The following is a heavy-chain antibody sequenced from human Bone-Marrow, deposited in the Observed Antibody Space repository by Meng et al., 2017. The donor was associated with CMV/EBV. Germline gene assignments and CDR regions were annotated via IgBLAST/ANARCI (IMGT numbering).Heavy chain of an antibody. J-gene: IGHJ5*02. CDR1: CFTFSSYA. D-gene: IGHD5-18*01. Sequence: QVQLVESGGGVVQPGRXXXLSWAASCFTFSSYAMHWVRQAPGKGLEWVAVISYDGSNKYYADSVKGRFTISRDNSKNTLYLQMNSLRAEDTAVYYCARDRDGYSYGSVPYNWFDPWGQGTRVTVSS. CDR3: ARDRDGYSYGSVPYNWFDP. CDR2: ISYDGSNK. V-gene: IGHV3-30-3*01.